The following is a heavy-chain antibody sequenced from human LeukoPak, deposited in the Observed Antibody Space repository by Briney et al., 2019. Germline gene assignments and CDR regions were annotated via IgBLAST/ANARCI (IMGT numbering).Heavy chain of an antibody. Sequence: SETLSLTCAVYGGSFSGYYWSWLRQSAGKGLEWIGRIYPNGITNYNPSLKSRVTMSLDTSKNHFSLKVNSVTAADTAVYFCARDTPIVTAPAAMGNWFDPLGPGNPGHRLL. CDR3: ARDTPIVTAPAAMGNWFDP. V-gene: IGHV4-4*07. CDR1: GGSFSGYY. J-gene: IGHJ5*02. CDR2: IYPNGIT. D-gene: IGHD2-2*01.